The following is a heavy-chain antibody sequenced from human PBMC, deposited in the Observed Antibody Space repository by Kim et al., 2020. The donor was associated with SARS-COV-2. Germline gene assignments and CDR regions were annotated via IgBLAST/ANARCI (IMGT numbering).Heavy chain of an antibody. J-gene: IGHJ6*03. CDR3: ARAFLEWLLSTTYYYYY. V-gene: IGHV3-30-3*01. Sequence: GGSLRLSCAASGFTFSSYAMHWVRQAPGKGLEWVAVISYDGSNKYYADSVKGRFTISRDNSKNTLYLQMNSLRAEDTAVYYCARAFLEWLLSTTYYYYY. CDR2: ISYDGSNK. D-gene: IGHD3-3*01. CDR1: GFTFSSYA.